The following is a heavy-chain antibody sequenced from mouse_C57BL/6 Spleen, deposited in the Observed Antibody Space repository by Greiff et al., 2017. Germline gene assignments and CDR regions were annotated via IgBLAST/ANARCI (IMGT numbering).Heavy chain of an antibody. CDR2: IHPNSGST. D-gene: IGHD4-1*01. Sequence: QVQLKQPGAELVKPGASVKLSCKASGYTFTSYWMHWVKQRPGQGLEWIGMIHPNSGSTNYNEKFKSKATLTVDKSSSTAYMQLSSLTSEDSAVYYSASQTGTDYAMDYWGQGTSVTVSS. CDR1: GYTFTSYW. J-gene: IGHJ4*01. V-gene: IGHV1-64*01. CDR3: ASQTGTDYAMDY.